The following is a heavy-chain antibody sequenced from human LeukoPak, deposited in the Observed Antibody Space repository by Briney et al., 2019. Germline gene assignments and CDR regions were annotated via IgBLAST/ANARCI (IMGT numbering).Heavy chain of an antibody. Sequence: GGSLRLSCAASGFTFSSYAMHWVRQAPGKGLEWVAVISYDGSNKYYADSVKGRFTIPRDNSKNTLYLQMNSLRAEDTAVYYCGRHDLYFDYWGQGNLVTVSS. CDR2: ISYDGSNK. CDR3: GRHDLYFDY. V-gene: IGHV3-30*04. J-gene: IGHJ4*02. CDR1: GFTFSSYA.